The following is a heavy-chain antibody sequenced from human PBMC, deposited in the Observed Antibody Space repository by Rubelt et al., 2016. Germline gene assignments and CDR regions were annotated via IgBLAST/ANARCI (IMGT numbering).Heavy chain of an antibody. D-gene: IGHD6-19*01. V-gene: IGHV4-38-2*02. CDR3: ARVQQWLAPDY. J-gene: IGHJ4*02. Sequence: AGIYYSGSTYYNPSLKSRVTISVDTSKNQFSLKLSSVTAAGTAVYYCARVQQWLAPDYWGQGTLVTVSS. CDR2: IYYSGST.